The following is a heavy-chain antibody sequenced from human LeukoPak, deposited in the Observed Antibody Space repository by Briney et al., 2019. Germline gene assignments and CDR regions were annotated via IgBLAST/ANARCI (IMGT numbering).Heavy chain of an antibody. CDR1: GFTLSRDS. Sequence: GGSLRLSCAASGFTLSRDSMNWVRQAPGKGLEWISYISHDSGIRYYADSVRGRFTISRDNAKNSLYLQMHSLRAEDTAVYYCVRDNPRCCGVIPAKIDDYWGQETLVTVSS. J-gene: IGHJ4*02. CDR2: ISHDSGIR. D-gene: IGHD2-15*01. V-gene: IGHV3-48*01. CDR3: VRDNPRCCGVIPAKIDDY.